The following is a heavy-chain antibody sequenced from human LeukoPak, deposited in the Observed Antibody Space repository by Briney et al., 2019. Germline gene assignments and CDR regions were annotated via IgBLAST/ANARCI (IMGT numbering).Heavy chain of an antibody. J-gene: IGHJ5*01. Sequence: QPGGSLRLSCAASGFTFRSYWMHWVCQAQGKGLVGVSRINSDGSSTSYADSVKGRFTISRDNSKNTLYLQMNSLRAEDTAVYYCANPPTVTKLRFDSWGQGTLVTVSS. D-gene: IGHD4-17*01. CDR3: ANPPTVTKLRFDS. V-gene: IGHV3-74*01. CDR1: GFTFRSYW. CDR2: INSDGSST.